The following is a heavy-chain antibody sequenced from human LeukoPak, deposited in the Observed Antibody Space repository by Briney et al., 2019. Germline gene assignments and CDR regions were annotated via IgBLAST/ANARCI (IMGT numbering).Heavy chain of an antibody. CDR1: GGSISSGGYY. CDR2: IYYSGST. V-gene: IGHV4-31*03. CDR3: ARKTSTPDAFDI. D-gene: IGHD2-15*01. Sequence: SETLSLTCTVSGGSISSGGYYWSWIRQHPGKGLEWIGYIYYSGSTYYNPPLKSRVTISVDTSKNQFSLKLSSVTAADTAVYYCARKTSTPDAFDIWGQGTMVTVSS. J-gene: IGHJ3*02.